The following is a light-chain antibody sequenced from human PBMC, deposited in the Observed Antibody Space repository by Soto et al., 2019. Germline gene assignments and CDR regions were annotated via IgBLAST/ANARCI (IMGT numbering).Light chain of an antibody. CDR2: SAS. Sequence: ETVMTQSPATLSVSPGERANLSCRASQGVSSNLAWYQQKPGQAPRLLIYSASTRATGIPARFSGSGSGTEFTLTISSLQSEDFAVYYCQQYSNWPPITFGQGTKLEIK. V-gene: IGKV3-15*01. J-gene: IGKJ2*01. CDR3: QQYSNWPPIT. CDR1: QGVSSN.